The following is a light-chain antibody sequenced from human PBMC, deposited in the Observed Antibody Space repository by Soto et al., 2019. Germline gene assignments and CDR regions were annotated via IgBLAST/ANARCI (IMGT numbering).Light chain of an antibody. CDR2: IND. Sequence: QSALTQPPSLSGTPGQRVTLSCSFSSSNIGGNTFHWYQHLPGTAPKLLLYINDKRPSGVPARFSGSTSGTSASLAISGLQSEDEAHDYCATWDDSLNAAVFGGGTQLTVL. J-gene: IGLJ7*01. V-gene: IGLV1-44*01. CDR3: ATWDDSLNAAV. CDR1: SSNIGGNT.